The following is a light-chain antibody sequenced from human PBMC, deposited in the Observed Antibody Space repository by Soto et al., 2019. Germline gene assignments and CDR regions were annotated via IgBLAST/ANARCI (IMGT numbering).Light chain of an antibody. CDR3: QQYNIWRSIS. Sequence: EIVMTGSPATXSXXPXXXXXXXXSASQSISNKLAWYQHKPGQAPRLLIYDTSTRVAGIPARFTGSGSGTDFTLTISSLQSEDFAVYYCQQYNIWRSISFGQGTRLEIK. CDR2: DTS. V-gene: IGKV3-15*01. J-gene: IGKJ5*01. CDR1: QSISNK.